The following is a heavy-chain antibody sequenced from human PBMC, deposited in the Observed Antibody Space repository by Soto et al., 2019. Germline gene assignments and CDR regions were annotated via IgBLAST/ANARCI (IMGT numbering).Heavy chain of an antibody. Sequence: GASVKVSCKASGYTFTNYAVHWVRQAPGQRLEWMGWINAGNGNTKYSRKFQGRVTITRDTSASTAYMELSSLRSEDTAVYYCVRDGAVAGNTNFDFWGQGTLVTVSS. V-gene: IGHV1-3*01. J-gene: IGHJ4*02. CDR1: GYTFTNYA. CDR3: VRDGAVAGNTNFDF. D-gene: IGHD6-19*01. CDR2: INAGNGNT.